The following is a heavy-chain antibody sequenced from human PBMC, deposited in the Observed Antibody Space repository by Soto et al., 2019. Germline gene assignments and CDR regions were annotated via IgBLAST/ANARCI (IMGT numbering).Heavy chain of an antibody. J-gene: IGHJ4*02. D-gene: IGHD3-22*01. CDR1: GFTLNSYV. CDR2: MSYDGSEN. Sequence: QVQLVQSGGGVVQPGRPLRLSCAASGFTLNSYVMHWVRQAPGKGLEWVALMSYDGSENYYADSVKGRFTISRDNSKNTLYLQMNSLRADDTAVYYCAKGGYYYDSSAYYWGQGTLVTVSS. V-gene: IGHV3-30-3*01. CDR3: AKGGYYYDSSAYY.